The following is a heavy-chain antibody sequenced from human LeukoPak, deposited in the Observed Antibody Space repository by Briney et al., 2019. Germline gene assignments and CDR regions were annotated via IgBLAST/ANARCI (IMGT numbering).Heavy chain of an antibody. CDR3: AKSRSGLNDAFDI. V-gene: IGHV3-23*01. J-gene: IGHJ3*02. CDR1: GFTFRNAW. CDR2: LSGTGGST. Sequence: PGGSLRLSCAASGFTFRNAWMSWVRQAPGKGLEWVSGLSGTGGSTYYADSVKGRFTISRDNSKNTLYLQMNSLRADDTAVYYCAKSRSGLNDAFDIWGQGTVVTVSS. D-gene: IGHD3-10*01.